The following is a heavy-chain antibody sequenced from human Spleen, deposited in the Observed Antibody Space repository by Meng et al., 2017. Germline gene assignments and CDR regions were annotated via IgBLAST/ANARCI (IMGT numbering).Heavy chain of an antibody. J-gene: IGHJ6*02. V-gene: IGHV3-21*01. Sequence: GESLKISCAASGFTFSSYSMNWVRQAPGKGLEWVSSISSSSSYIYYADSVKGRFTISRDNAKNSLYLQMNSLRAEDTAVYYCARRDMVSVGYYYYGMDVWGQGTTVTVSS. CDR3: ARRDMVSVGYYYYGMDV. CDR1: GFTFSSYS. CDR2: ISSSSSYI. D-gene: IGHD3-10*01.